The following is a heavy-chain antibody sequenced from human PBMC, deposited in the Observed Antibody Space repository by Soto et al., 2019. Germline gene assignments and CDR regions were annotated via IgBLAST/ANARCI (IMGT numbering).Heavy chain of an antibody. J-gene: IGHJ5*01. CDR2: VYYTGIA. D-gene: IGHD3-16*01. Sequence: PSETLSLTCTVSGGSLTSYYWSWIRQPPGKGLEWIGFVYYTGIARYNPSLKSRVTISVDTSKNQFSLKLTSVTAADTAVYYCERDLGGWFDPWGQGTLVTVSS. V-gene: IGHV4-59*12. CDR3: ERDLGGWFDP. CDR1: GGSLTSYY.